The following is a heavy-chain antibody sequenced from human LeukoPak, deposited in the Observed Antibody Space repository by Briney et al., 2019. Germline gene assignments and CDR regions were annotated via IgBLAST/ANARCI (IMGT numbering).Heavy chain of an antibody. Sequence: SETLSLTCTVSGGSISSYYWSWIRQPPGKGLEWIGYIYYSGSTNYNPSLKSRVTISVDTSKNQFSLKLSSVTAADTAVYYCARVYCSGGSCYRVHFDYWGQGTLVTVSS. J-gene: IGHJ4*02. CDR2: IYYSGST. V-gene: IGHV4-59*01. D-gene: IGHD2-15*01. CDR3: ARVYCSGGSCYRVHFDY. CDR1: GGSISSYY.